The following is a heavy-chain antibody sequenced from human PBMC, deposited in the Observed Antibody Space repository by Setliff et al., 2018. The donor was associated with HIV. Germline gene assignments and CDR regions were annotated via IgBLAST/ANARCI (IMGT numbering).Heavy chain of an antibody. V-gene: IGHV1-69*05. Sequence: SVKVSCKASGGTFSSYAISWVRQAPGQGLEWMGGIIPIFGTANYAQKFQGRVTIATDESTSTAYMELSSLRSEDTAVYYCARGAATILLSYYGMDVWGQGTTVTVSS. J-gene: IGHJ6*02. D-gene: IGHD6-25*01. CDR3: ARGAATILLSYYGMDV. CDR2: IIPIFGTA. CDR1: GGTFSSYA.